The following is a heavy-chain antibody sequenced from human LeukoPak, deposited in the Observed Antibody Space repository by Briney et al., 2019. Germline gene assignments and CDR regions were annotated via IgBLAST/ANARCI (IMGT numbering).Heavy chain of an antibody. CDR3: ARRAVAGTNYFDY. D-gene: IGHD6-19*01. CDR1: GFTFSSYS. V-gene: IGHV3-48*02. Sequence: GGSLRLSCAASGFTFSSYSMNWVRQAPGKGLEWISYIGSSGSPIYYADSVKGRFTISRDNAKNSLYLQMNSLRDEDTAVYYCARRAVAGTNYFDYWGQGTLVTVSS. CDR2: IGSSGSPI. J-gene: IGHJ4*02.